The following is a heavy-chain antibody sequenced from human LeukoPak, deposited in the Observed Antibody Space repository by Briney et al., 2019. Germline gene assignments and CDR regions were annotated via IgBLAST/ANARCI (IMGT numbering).Heavy chain of an antibody. CDR1: GFTSSGHY. CDR3: AKAGFCGGGSCRSDYFDY. V-gene: IGHV3-72*01. CDR2: TRSKAHSYTS. Sequence: GGSLRLSCAASGFTSSGHYMDWVRQAPGKGLEGVGRTRSKAHSYTSEYAAHVKGRFTISRDDSEYSLYLQMNRLKTDDTAVYFCAKAGFCGGGSCRSDYFDYWGQGALVSVPS. D-gene: IGHD2-15*01. J-gene: IGHJ4*02.